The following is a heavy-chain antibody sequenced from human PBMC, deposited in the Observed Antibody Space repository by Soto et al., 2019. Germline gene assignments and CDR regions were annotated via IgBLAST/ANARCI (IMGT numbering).Heavy chain of an antibody. CDR1: GGSISSGDYY. CDR3: PRQRITIFGSGWFDP. J-gene: IGHJ5*02. V-gene: IGHV4-30-4*01. CDR2: IYYSGST. D-gene: IGHD3-3*01. Sequence: KTWETLSLTCTVSGGSISSGDYYWSWIRQPPGKGLEWIGYIYYSGSTYYNPSPKSRVTISVDTSKNQFSLKLSSVTAADTAVYYCPRQRITIFGSGWFDPWGQGTLVTVSS.